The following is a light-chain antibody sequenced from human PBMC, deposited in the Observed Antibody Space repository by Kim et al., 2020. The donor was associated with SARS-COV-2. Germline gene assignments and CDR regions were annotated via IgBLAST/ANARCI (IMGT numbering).Light chain of an antibody. Sequence: QSVLTQPLSASGTPGQRVTISCSGSSSNIGSNYVYWYQQLPGTAPKLLIYRNNQRPSGVPDRFSGSKSGTSASLAISGLRSEDEADYYCAAWDDSLSGWVFGGGTQLTV. J-gene: IGLJ3*02. CDR3: AAWDDSLSGWV. V-gene: IGLV1-47*01. CDR2: RNN. CDR1: SSNIGSNY.